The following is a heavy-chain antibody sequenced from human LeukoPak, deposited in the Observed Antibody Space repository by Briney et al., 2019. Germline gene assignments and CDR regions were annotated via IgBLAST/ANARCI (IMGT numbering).Heavy chain of an antibody. D-gene: IGHD1-14*01. J-gene: IGHJ4*02. CDR1: GGSISSYY. Sequence: SETLSLTCTVSGGSISSYYWSWIRQLPGKGLEWIGYIYYSGSTNYNPSLKSRVTISVDTSKNQFSLKLSSVTAADTAVYYCARAHHRVPFDYWGQGTLVTVSS. CDR2: IYYSGST. CDR3: ARAHHRVPFDY. V-gene: IGHV4-59*01.